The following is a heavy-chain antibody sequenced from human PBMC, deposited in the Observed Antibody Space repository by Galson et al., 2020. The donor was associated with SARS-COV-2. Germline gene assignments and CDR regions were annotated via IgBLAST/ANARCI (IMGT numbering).Heavy chain of an antibody. D-gene: IGHD3-10*01. Sequence: GESLKISCAASGFTVSNNYMSWVRQAPGKGLEWVSVLYSGGSTDYADSVKGRFTISRDNSKNTLYLQMNSLKLEDTGVYYCARDTLRYASGSYDLWGQGTVVTVSS. J-gene: IGHJ5*02. CDR1: GFTVSNNY. CDR3: ARDTLRYASGSYDL. CDR2: LYSGGST. V-gene: IGHV3-66*02.